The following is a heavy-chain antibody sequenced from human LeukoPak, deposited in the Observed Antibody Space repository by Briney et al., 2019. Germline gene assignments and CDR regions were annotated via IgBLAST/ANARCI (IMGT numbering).Heavy chain of an antibody. CDR3: ARDLRAPTVVTPS. CDR1: GFTFSSYS. D-gene: IGHD4-23*01. J-gene: IGHJ4*02. CDR2: ISSSSNYI. Sequence: GGFLRLSCAASGFTFSSYSMNWVRQAPGKGLEWVSSISSSSNYIYYADSVKGRFTIPRDNSKNSLYLQMNRLRAEDTAVYYCARDLRAPTVVTPSWGQGTLVTVSS. V-gene: IGHV3-21*01.